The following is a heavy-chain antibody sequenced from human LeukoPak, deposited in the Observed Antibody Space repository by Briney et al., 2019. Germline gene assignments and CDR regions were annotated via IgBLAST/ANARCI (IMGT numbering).Heavy chain of an antibody. Sequence: PSETLSLTCAVYGGSFSGYYWSWIRQPPGKGLEWIGEINHSGSTNYNPSLKSRVTISVDTSKNQFSLKLSSVTAADTAVYYCARGLMGYYYYYMDVWGKGTTVTVSS. CDR2: INHSGST. D-gene: IGHD1-26*01. CDR1: GGSFSGYY. V-gene: IGHV4-34*01. J-gene: IGHJ6*03. CDR3: ARGLMGYYYYYMDV.